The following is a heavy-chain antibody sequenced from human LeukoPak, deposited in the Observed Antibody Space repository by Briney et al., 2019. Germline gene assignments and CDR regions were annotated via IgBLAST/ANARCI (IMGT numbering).Heavy chain of an antibody. CDR2: IYSGGST. D-gene: IGHD2-21*02. CDR3: AREAYGDCFHYYYGMDV. CDR1: GFTVSSNY. J-gene: IGHJ6*02. Sequence: PGGSLRLSCAASGFTVSSNYMSWVRQAPGKGLEWVSVIYSGGSTYYADSVKGRFTISRHNSKNTLYLQMNSLRAEDTAVYYCAREAYGDCFHYYYGMDVWGQGTTVTVSS. V-gene: IGHV3-53*04.